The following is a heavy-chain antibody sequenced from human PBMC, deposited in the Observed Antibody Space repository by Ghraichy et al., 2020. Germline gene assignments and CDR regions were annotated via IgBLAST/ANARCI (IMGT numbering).Heavy chain of an antibody. CDR1: GFTFSSYS. Sequence: GESLNISCAASGFTFSSYSMNWVRQAPGKGLESVSSISSSSSYIYYADSVKGRFTISRDNAKNSLYLQMNSLRAEDTAVYYCASSGRGVILSFGFYYGMDVWGQGTTVTVSS. CDR3: ASSGRGVILSFGFYYGMDV. CDR2: ISSSSSYI. J-gene: IGHJ6*02. D-gene: IGHD3-10*01. V-gene: IGHV3-21*01.